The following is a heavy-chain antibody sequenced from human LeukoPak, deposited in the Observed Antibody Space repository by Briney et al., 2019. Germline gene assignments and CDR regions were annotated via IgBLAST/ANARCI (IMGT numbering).Heavy chain of an antibody. CDR3: ARDRHVAAAGYYFDY. CDR1: GFTFSSYA. J-gene: IGHJ4*02. V-gene: IGHV3-30-3*01. CDR2: ISYDGSNK. Sequence: GGSLRLSCAASGFTFSSYAMHWVRQAPGKGLEWVAVISYDGSNKYYADSVKGQFTISRDNSKNTLYLQMNSLRAEDTAVYYCARDRHVAAAGYYFDYWGQGTLVTVSS. D-gene: IGHD6-25*01.